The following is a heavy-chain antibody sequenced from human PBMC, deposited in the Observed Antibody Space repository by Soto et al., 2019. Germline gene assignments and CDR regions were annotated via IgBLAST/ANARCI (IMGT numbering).Heavy chain of an antibody. CDR2: ISYDGNNK. V-gene: IGHV3-30*18. CDR3: AKDLYVVVVVAATPDY. CDR1: GFTFSSYG. J-gene: IGHJ4*02. D-gene: IGHD2-15*01. Sequence: QVQLVESGGGVVQPGRSLRPSCAASGFTFSSYGMHWVRQAPGKGLEWVAVISYDGNNKYYADSVKGRFTISRDNSKNTLYLQMNSLRAEDTAVYYCAKDLYVVVVVAATPDYWGQGTLVTVSS.